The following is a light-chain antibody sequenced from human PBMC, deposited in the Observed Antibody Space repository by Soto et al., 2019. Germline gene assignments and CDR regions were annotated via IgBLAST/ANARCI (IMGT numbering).Light chain of an antibody. Sequence: IVLTPSPGTLSLSPGERATLSCRASQSVNSIYLAWYQQKPGQAPRLLIYGASSRATGIPDRFSGSGSGTDCTLTISRLEPEDFALYYCQQYGGSPRTFGQGTKVEL. J-gene: IGKJ1*01. CDR2: GAS. CDR3: QQYGGSPRT. CDR1: QSVNSIY. V-gene: IGKV3-20*01.